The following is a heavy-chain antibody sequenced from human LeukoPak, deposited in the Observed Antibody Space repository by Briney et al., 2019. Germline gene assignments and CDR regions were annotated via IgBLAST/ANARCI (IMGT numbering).Heavy chain of an antibody. D-gene: IGHD4-17*01. V-gene: IGHV3-21*01. Sequence: NPGGSLRLSCAASGFTLRSYSMNWVRQAPGEGLEWVSTVSTSGTYTYYADSVRDRLIISRDNAKNSVYLQMNSLRREDTAVYFCARNFGDGGGYFDYWGQGILVAVSS. J-gene: IGHJ4*02. CDR2: VSTSGTYT. CDR3: ARNFGDGGGYFDY. CDR1: GFTLRSYS.